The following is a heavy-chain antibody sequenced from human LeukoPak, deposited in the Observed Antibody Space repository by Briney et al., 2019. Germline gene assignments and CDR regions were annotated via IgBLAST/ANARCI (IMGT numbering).Heavy chain of an antibody. J-gene: IGHJ4*02. CDR1: GGSFSGYH. CDR3: ARGNCDYFDS. Sequence: SETLSLTCAVYGGSFSGYHWSWILQPPGKGLEWIGEINHSGSTNYNPSLKSRVTISVDTSKNQFSLKLSSVTAADTAVYFCARGNCDYFDSWGQGTLVTVSS. D-gene: IGHD1-1*01. V-gene: IGHV4-34*01. CDR2: INHSGST.